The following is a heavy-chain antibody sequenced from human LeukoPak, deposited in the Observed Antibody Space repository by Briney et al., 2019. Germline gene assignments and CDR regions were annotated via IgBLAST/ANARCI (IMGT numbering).Heavy chain of an antibody. Sequence: PGGSLRLSCVASGLTLSNFWMTWLRQAPGMGLEWVANIKQDGSETYYLDSVKGRFTISRDNAKNSMYLQMNRLRAEDTAVYYCVGCSGGTCSDFDYWGRGTLVTVSS. D-gene: IGHD2-15*01. CDR3: VGCSGGTCSDFDY. V-gene: IGHV3-7*03. CDR2: IKQDGSET. CDR1: GLTLSNFW. J-gene: IGHJ4*02.